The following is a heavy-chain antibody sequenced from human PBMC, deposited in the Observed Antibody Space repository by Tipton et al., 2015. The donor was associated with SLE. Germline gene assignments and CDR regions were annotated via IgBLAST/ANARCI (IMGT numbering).Heavy chain of an antibody. CDR2: VYSSGST. V-gene: IGHV4-59*11. J-gene: IGHJ4*02. Sequence: LSLPFPFSFLSISSHYWSWIRQPPGKGLEWIGYVYSSGSTKYNPSLKSRVTISVDTSKNQFSLKLSSVTAADTAVYYCARTKLASSEGKFAPGFDYWGQGTLVTVSS. CDR3: ARTKLASSEGKFAPGFDY. CDR1: FLSISSHY. D-gene: IGHD6-6*01.